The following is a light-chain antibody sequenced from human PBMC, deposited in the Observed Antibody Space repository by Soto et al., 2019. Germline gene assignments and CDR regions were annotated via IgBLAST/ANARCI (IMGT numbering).Light chain of an antibody. CDR3: QQSFSIPFI. CDR1: QNIDSY. V-gene: IGKV1-39*01. Sequence: DIQMAQSPSCLSASVGGRATMSCRSSQNIDSYLNWYQHKPGKAPNLLIYAASTLHSGVPPRFSGSGSGTDFTLTIIGLQPEDFATYYCQQSFSIPFIFGQGTRLEIK. CDR2: AAS. J-gene: IGKJ5*01.